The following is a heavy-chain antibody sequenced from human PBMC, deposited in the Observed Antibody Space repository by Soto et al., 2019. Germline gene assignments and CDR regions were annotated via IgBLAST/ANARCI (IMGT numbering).Heavy chain of an antibody. Sequence: QVQLVQSGAEVKKPGASVKVSCKASGYTFTSYGISWVRQAPGQGLEWMGWISAYNGNTNYAQKLQGRVTMTTDTSTSTAYMELRSLRSDDTAVYYCARVDGVTIFGVVRYYYYYMDVWGKGTTVTVSS. CDR2: ISAYNGNT. CDR3: ARVDGVTIFGVVRYYYYYMDV. V-gene: IGHV1-18*01. D-gene: IGHD3-3*01. CDR1: GYTFTSYG. J-gene: IGHJ6*03.